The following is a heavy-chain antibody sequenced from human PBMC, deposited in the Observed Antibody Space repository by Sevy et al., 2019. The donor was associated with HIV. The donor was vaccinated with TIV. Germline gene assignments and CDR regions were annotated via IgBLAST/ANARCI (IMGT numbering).Heavy chain of an antibody. D-gene: IGHD3-10*01. CDR1: GFTFNYHF. J-gene: IGHJ4*02. V-gene: IGHV3-21*06. Sequence: GESLKISCAASGFTFNYHFMNWVRQLPGKGLEWVSYISSASSYINYSDSVKGRFTISRDNAKNLVFLEMNNLRPEDTDVYFCARGDYYGSLYYFDYWGQGTLVTVSS. CDR3: ARGDYYGSLYYFDY. CDR2: ISSASSYI.